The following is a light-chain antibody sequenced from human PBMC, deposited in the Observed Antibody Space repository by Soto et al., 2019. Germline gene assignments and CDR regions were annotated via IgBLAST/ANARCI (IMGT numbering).Light chain of an antibody. V-gene: IGKV3-20*01. Sequence: VLTQSPGTMSLSTGDRATLSCRASQSVSSSYLAWYQQKPGQAPRLLSYGASSRATGIPDRFSGSGSGTDCTLTISRLEPEDFAVYYCQQDGSSPRYKFGHGT. CDR3: QQDGSSPRYK. CDR1: QSVSSSY. J-gene: IGKJ2*01. CDR2: GAS.